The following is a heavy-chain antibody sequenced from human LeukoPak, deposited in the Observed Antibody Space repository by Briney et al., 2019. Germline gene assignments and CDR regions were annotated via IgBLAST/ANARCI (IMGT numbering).Heavy chain of an antibody. CDR2: IIGSGSTT. J-gene: IGHJ3*02. CDR1: GFTFSSYW. CDR3: AKGSSSKAFDI. V-gene: IGHV3-23*01. Sequence: PGGSLRLSCAASGFTFSSYWMSWVRQAPGKGLEWVSAIIGSGSTTYYADSVKGRFTISRDNSKNALYLQMNSLRAEDTAVYYCAKGSSSKAFDIWGQGTMVTVSS. D-gene: IGHD2-2*01.